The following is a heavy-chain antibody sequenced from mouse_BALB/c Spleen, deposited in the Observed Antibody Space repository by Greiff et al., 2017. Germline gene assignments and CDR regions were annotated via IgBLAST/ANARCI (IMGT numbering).Heavy chain of an antibody. J-gene: IGHJ4*01. V-gene: IGHV14-3*02. CDR1: GFNIKDTY. D-gene: IGHD1-1*01. CDR2: IDPANGNT. CDR3: ARTPYYGSDYYAMDD. Sequence: VQLQQSGAELVKPGASVKLSCTASGFNIKDTYMHWVKQRPEQGLEWIGRIDPANGNTKYDPKFQGKATITADTSSNTADLQLSSLTSEDTAVYYCARTPYYGSDYYAMDDWGQGTSVTVSS.